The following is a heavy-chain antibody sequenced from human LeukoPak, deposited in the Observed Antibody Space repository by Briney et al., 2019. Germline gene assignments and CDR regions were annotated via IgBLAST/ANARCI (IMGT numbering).Heavy chain of an antibody. Sequence: SETLSLTCTVSGGSISSGSRHWNWIRQPAGKGLEWIGRIYTSRSTNYNPSLKSRVTISLDTSKNQFSLKLSSVTAADTAIYFCARVSAINAFDIWGQGTIVTVSS. CDR3: ARVSAINAFDI. J-gene: IGHJ3*02. CDR2: IYTSRST. CDR1: GGSISSGSRH. V-gene: IGHV4-61*02.